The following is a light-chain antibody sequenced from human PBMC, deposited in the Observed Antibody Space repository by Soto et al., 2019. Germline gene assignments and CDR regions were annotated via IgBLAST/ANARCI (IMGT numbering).Light chain of an antibody. CDR3: QEYNGNSGLT. V-gene: IGKV1-5*03. CDR1: QNIRSW. CDR2: SAS. J-gene: IGKJ4*01. Sequence: DIQMTQSPSTLSASVGDRVTITCRASQNIRSWLAWYQQKIGKAPEHLIYSASGLESGAPLRCSGSGSGTEFILTISSRQPDDFATYYCQEYNGNSGLTFGGGTKVEIK.